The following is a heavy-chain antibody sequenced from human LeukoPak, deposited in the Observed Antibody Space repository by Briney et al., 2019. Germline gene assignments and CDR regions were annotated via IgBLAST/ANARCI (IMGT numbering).Heavy chain of an antibody. CDR1: GFTFSSYS. CDR3: AKGPGFIPYYYDSSGFTLDY. CDR2: IRYDGSNK. D-gene: IGHD3-22*01. J-gene: IGHJ4*02. V-gene: IGHV3-30*02. Sequence: GGSLRLSCAASGFTFSSYSMNWVRQAPGKGLEWVAFIRYDGSNKYYADSVKGRFTISGDNSKNTLYLQMNSLRAEDTAVYYCAKGPGFIPYYYDSSGFTLDYWGQGTLVTVSS.